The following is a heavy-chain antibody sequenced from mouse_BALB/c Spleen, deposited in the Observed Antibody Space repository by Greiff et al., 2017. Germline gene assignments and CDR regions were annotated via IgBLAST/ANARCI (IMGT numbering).Heavy chain of an antibody. D-gene: IGHD2-2*01. CDR1: GYTFSSYW. J-gene: IGHJ4*01. CDR3: AREAYGYDSGNAMDY. V-gene: IGHV1-9*01. CDR2: ILPGSGST. Sequence: VKLMESGAELMKPGASVKISCKATGYTFSSYWIEWVKQRPGHGLEWIGEILPGSGSTNYNEKFKGKATFTADTSSNTAYMQLSSLTSEDSAVYYCAREAYGYDSGNAMDYWGQGTSVTVSS.